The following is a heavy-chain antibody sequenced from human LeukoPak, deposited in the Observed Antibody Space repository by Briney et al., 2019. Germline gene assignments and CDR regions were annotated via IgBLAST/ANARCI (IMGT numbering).Heavy chain of an antibody. V-gene: IGHV4-59*08. D-gene: IGHD2-15*01. J-gene: IGHJ4*02. Sequence: SETLSLTCTVSGDSISSYHWTWIRQPPGRGLEWIGYVYYSGSTNYNPSLKSRVTISLDTSNNQFSLRLTSVTAADTAIYYCATYTRHCSGGTRYPIDYWGQGTLVTVSS. CDR2: VYYSGST. CDR1: GDSISSYH. CDR3: ATYTRHCSGGTRYPIDY.